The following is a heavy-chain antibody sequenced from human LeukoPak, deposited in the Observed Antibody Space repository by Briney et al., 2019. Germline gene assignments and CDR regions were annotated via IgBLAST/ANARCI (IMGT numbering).Heavy chain of an antibody. CDR1: GDSTNTYG. D-gene: IGHD6-6*01. CDR3: ANVVKGRYFFYYMDA. V-gene: IGHV1-18*04. Sequence: ASVKVSCKASGDSTNTYGIAWVRQAPGQGLEWIGWISPYSAYTKYADALQGRVTMTTDTSTTTSYMELRSLRSDDTAVYFCANVVKGRYFFYYMDAWGKGTTVTVS. J-gene: IGHJ6*03. CDR2: ISPYSAYT.